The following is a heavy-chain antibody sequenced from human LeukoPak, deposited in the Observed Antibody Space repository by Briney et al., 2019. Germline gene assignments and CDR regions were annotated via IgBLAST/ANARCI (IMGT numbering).Heavy chain of an antibody. CDR1: GYTFTSYG. D-gene: IGHD6-19*01. CDR3: ARNSSDWYGYTDV. J-gene: IGHJ6*04. Sequence: ASVKVSCKASGYTFTSYGISWVRQAPGQGLEWMGWVSTYNGYANYAQKLQGRVTMTTGTSTSTAYMELRSLRSDDTAVYYCARNSSDWYGYTDVWGKGTTVTVSS. CDR2: VSTYNGYA. V-gene: IGHV1-18*01.